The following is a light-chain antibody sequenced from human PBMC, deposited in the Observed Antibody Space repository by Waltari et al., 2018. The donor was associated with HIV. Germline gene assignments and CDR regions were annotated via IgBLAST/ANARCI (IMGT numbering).Light chain of an antibody. J-gene: IGLJ3*02. Sequence: QSVLTQPPSASGTPGQRVTISCSGSSSNIGSNTVNWYQQLPGTAPKLLIDSNNQRPSGVPERFSGAKSGTSASLAISGLQSEDEADYYCATWDDSLNGRWVFGGGTKLTVL. CDR2: SNN. V-gene: IGLV1-44*01. CDR1: SSNIGSNT. CDR3: ATWDDSLNGRWV.